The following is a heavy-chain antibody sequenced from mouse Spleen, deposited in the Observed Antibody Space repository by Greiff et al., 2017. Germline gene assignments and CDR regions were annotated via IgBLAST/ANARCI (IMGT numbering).Heavy chain of an antibody. CDR1: GYTFTSYT. CDR3: ARAMITYYFDY. D-gene: IGHD2-4*01. Sequence: QVQLKESGAELARPGASVKMSCKASGYTFTSYTMHWVKQRPGQGLEWIGYINPSSGYTKYNQKFKDKATLTADKSSSTAYMQLSSLTSEDSAVYYCARAMITYYFDYWGQGTTLTVSS. J-gene: IGHJ2*01. CDR2: INPSSGYT. V-gene: IGHV1-4*01.